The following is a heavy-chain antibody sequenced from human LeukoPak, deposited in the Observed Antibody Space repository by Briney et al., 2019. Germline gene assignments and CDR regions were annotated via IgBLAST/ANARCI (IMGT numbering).Heavy chain of an antibody. D-gene: IGHD2-15*01. CDR1: GYTFTNYG. Sequence: ASVKVSCKTSGYTFTNYGISWVRQAPGQGLEWMGRISADNGNTNYAQRVQGRVTLTTDTSTNTAYMELSSLRSDDSAVYYCAGEYCSGGSCRQGFDYWGQGTLVTVSS. CDR3: AGEYCSGGSCRQGFDY. CDR2: ISADNGNT. V-gene: IGHV1-18*01. J-gene: IGHJ4*02.